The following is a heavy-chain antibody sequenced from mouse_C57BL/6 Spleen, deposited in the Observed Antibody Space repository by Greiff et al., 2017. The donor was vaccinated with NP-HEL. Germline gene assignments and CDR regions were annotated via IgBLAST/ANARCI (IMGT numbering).Heavy chain of an antibody. CDR1: GYTFTSYW. D-gene: IGHD2-4*01. CDR2: IDPSDSYT. J-gene: IGHJ3*01. V-gene: IGHV1-69*01. Sequence: VQLQQPGAELVMPGASVKLSCKASGYTFTSYWMHWVKQRPGQGLEWIGEIDPSDSYTNYNQKFKGKSTLTVDKSSSTAYMQLSSLTSEDSAVYYCARRGYDYDVSWFAYWGQGTPVTVSA. CDR3: ARRGYDYDVSWFAY.